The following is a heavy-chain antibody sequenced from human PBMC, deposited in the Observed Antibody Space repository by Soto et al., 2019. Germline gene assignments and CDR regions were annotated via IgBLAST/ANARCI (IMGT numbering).Heavy chain of an antibody. CDR1: GLIFSDYA. V-gene: IGHV3-23*01. D-gene: IGHD1-26*01. CDR2: ISGSGDNT. J-gene: IGHJ4*02. CDR3: AKDRFGIVGPVDY. Sequence: VQLLESGGDLVQPGGSLRLSCAASGLIFSDYAMSWVRQAPGKGLECVACISGSGDNTFYADSVKGRFTISRDTSKNTLSLHMNSLRVDDTAVYFCAKDRFGIVGPVDYWGQGTLVTVSS.